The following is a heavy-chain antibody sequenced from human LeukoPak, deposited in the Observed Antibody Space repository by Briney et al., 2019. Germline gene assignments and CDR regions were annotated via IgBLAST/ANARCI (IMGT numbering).Heavy chain of an antibody. Sequence: GGSLRLSCSASGFTFSRYAMHWVRQAPGKGLEYVSGISGNGGSTYYADSVKGRFTISRDNSKNTLYLQMSSLRAEDTAVYYCAKEAGSGWFGELPSSYFDYWGQGTLVTVSS. V-gene: IGHV3-64D*06. CDR3: AKEAGSGWFGELPSSYFDY. CDR1: GFTFSRYA. J-gene: IGHJ4*02. D-gene: IGHD3-10*01. CDR2: ISGNGGST.